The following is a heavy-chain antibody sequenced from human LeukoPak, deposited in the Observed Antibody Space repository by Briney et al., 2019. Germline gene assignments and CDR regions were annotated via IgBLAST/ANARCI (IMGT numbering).Heavy chain of an antibody. J-gene: IGHJ5*02. D-gene: IGHD3-10*01. V-gene: IGHV5-51*01. CDR2: IYPGDSDT. CDR1: GYSFTSYW. CDR3: ARHGGYYYGSGSSNWFDP. Sequence: GESLKISCKDSGYSFTSYWIGWVRQMPGKGLEWMGIIYPGDSDTRYSPSFQGQVTISADKSISTAYLQWSSLKASDTAMYYCARHGGYYYGSGSSNWFDPWGQGTLVTVSS.